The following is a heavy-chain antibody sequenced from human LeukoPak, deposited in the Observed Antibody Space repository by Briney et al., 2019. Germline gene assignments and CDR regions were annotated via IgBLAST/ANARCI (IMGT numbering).Heavy chain of an antibody. V-gene: IGHV3-7*01. CDR2: IKQDGSEK. J-gene: IGHJ4*02. Sequence: GGSLRLSCAASGFTFSSYWMSWVRQAPGKGLEWVANIKQDGSEKYYVDSVKGRFTISRDNDKNSLYLQMNSLRVEDTAVYYCARAGYDFWSGSYFDYWGQGTLVTVSS. CDR1: GFTFSSYW. CDR3: ARAGYDFWSGSYFDY. D-gene: IGHD3-3*01.